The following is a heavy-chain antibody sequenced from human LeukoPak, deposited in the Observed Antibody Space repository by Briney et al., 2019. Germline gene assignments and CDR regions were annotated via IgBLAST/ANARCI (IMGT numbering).Heavy chain of an antibody. D-gene: IGHD4-17*01. CDR2: ISWNSGSI. CDR1: GLTFDDYA. V-gene: IGHV3-9*01. J-gene: IGHJ4*02. CDR3: AKDPSKYGDYETTFDY. Sequence: GGSLRLSCAASGLTFDDYAMHWVRQAPGKGLEWVSGISWNSGSIGYADSVKGRFTISRDNAKNSLYLQMNSLRAEDTALYYCAKDPSKYGDYETTFDYWGQGTLVTVSS.